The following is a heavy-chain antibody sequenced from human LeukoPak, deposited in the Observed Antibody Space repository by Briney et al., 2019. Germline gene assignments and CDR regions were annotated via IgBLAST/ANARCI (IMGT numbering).Heavy chain of an antibody. CDR1: GGSFSGYY. Sequence: PSETLSLTCAVYGGSFSGYYWSWIRQPPGKGLEWIGEINHSGSTYYNPSLKSRVTISVDTSKNQFSLKLSSVTAADTAVYYCARSGYFDWLWYDYWGQGTLVTVSS. D-gene: IGHD3-9*01. CDR2: INHSGST. J-gene: IGHJ4*02. V-gene: IGHV4-34*01. CDR3: ARSGYFDWLWYDY.